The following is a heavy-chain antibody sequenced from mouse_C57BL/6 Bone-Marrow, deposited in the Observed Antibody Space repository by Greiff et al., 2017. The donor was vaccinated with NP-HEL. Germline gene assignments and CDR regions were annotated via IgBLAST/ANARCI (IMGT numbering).Heavy chain of an antibody. J-gene: IGHJ3*01. D-gene: IGHD2-3*01. CDR3: GSGLLRFAY. V-gene: IGHV1-81*01. Sequence: VQLQQSGAELARPGASVKLSCKASGYTFTSYGISWVKQRTGQGLEWIGEIYPRSGNTYYNEKFKGKATLTADKSSSTAYMELRSLTSEDSAVYFCGSGLLRFAYWGQGTLVTVSA. CDR2: IYPRSGNT. CDR1: GYTFTSYG.